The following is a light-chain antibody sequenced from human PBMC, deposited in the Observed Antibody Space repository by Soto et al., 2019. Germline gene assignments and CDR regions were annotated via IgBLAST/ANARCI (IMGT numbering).Light chain of an antibody. V-gene: IGKV4-1*01. Sequence: DIVMTQSPDSLAVSLGERATINCKSSRSVLYSSDNKNYIAWYQQKPGQPPRLLIYWASTRESGVPDRFSGSGSGADFTLRISSLQAEDVAVYYCQQYYSTPQTFGQGTTVEIK. J-gene: IGKJ1*01. CDR1: RSVLYSSDNKNY. CDR3: QQYYSTPQT. CDR2: WAS.